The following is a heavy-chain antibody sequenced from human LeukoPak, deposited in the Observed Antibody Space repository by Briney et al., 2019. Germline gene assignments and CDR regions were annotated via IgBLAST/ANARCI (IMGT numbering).Heavy chain of an antibody. CDR1: GFTFSSYA. CDR3: AREGAAAGYDAFDI. V-gene: IGHV3-30-3*01. Sequence: PGGSLRLSCAASGFTFSSYAMHWVRQAPGKGLEWVAVILYDGTNKYYADSVKGRFTISRDNSKNTLYLQMNSLRAEDTAVYYCAREGAAAGYDAFDIWGQGTMVTVSS. J-gene: IGHJ3*02. CDR2: ILYDGTNK. D-gene: IGHD6-13*01.